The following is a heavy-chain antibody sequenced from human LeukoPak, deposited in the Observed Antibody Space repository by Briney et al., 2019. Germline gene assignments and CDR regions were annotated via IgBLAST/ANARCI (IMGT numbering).Heavy chain of an antibody. CDR2: ISGSGGST. J-gene: IGHJ4*02. D-gene: IGHD3-22*01. CDR1: GFPFTNSA. V-gene: IGHV3-23*01. Sequence: PGGSLRLSCAASGFPFTNSAMSWVRQSPEKGLEWVSGISGSGGSTYYADSVKGRFTISRDNSKNTLYLQMNSLRAEDTAVYYCAKLLYDRSGYYVVPYYFDYWGQGTLVTVSS. CDR3: AKLLYDRSGYYVVPYYFDY.